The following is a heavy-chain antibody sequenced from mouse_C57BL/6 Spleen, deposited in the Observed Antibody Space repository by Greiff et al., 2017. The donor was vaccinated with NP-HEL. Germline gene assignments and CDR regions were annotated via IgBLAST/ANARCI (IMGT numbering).Heavy chain of an antibody. V-gene: IGHV1-52*01. J-gene: IGHJ1*03. CDR2: IDPSDSET. CDR3: ARREDADWYFDV. Sequence: QVQLKQPGAELVRPGSSVKLSCKASGYTFTSYWMHWVKQRPIQGLEWIGNIDPSDSETHYNQKFKDKATLTVDKSSSTAYMQLSSLTSEDSAVYYCARREDADWYFDVWGTGTTVTVSS. CDR1: GYTFTSYW.